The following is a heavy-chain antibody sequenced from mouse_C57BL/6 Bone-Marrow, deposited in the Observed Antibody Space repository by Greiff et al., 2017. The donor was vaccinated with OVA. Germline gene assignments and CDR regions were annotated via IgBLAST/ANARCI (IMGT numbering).Heavy chain of an antibody. D-gene: IGHD2-4*01. CDR3: ARGYYDYDGGYFDY. Sequence: VQLQQSGPELVKPGASVKIPCKASGYTFTDYNMDWVKQSHGKSLEWIGDINPNNGGTIYNQKFKGKATLTVDKSSSTAYMELRSLTSEDTAVYYCARGYYDYDGGYFDYWGKGTTLTVSS. CDR1: GYTFTDYN. CDR2: INPNNGGT. J-gene: IGHJ2*01. V-gene: IGHV1-18*01.